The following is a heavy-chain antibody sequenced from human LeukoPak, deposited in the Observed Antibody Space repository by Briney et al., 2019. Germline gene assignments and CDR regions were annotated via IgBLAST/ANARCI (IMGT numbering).Heavy chain of an antibody. CDR1: GGSISSYY. V-gene: IGHV4-59*08. J-gene: IGHJ5*02. CDR2: IYYSGST. D-gene: IGHD6-19*01. Sequence: ASETLSLTCTVSGGSISSYYWSWIRQPPGKGLEWIGYIYYSGSTNYNPSLKSRVTISVDTSKNQFSLKLSSVTAADTAVYYCARGTSSGWYERWFDPWGQGTLVTVSS. CDR3: ARGTSSGWYERWFDP.